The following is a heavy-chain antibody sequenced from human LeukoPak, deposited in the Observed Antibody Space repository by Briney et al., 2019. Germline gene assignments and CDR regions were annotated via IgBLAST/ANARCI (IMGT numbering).Heavy chain of an antibody. CDR2: INPNSGGT. J-gene: IGHJ4*02. V-gene: IGHV1-2*02. CDR1: GYTFTGYY. D-gene: IGHD2-15*01. Sequence: GASVTVSCKASGYTFTGYYMHWVRQAPGQGLEWMGWINPNSGGTNYAQKFQGRVTMTRDTSISTAYMELSRLRSDDTAVYYCARGPGYCSGGSCYLDYWGQGTLVTVSS. CDR3: ARGPGYCSGGSCYLDY.